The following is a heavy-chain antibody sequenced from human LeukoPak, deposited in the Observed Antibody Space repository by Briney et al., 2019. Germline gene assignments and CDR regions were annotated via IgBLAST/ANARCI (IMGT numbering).Heavy chain of an antibody. CDR2: SSSSGSTI. CDR3: ARGSLHSAYGFDY. J-gene: IGHJ4*02. CDR1: GFIFSSYE. Sequence: GGSLRLSCAASGFIFSSYEMNWVRQAPGKGLEWVSHSSSSGSTIYYAGSVKGRFTIARDDAKNSVYLQMNSLRAEDTAVYYCARGSLHSAYGFDYWGQGTLVTVSS. V-gene: IGHV3-48*03. D-gene: IGHD5-12*01.